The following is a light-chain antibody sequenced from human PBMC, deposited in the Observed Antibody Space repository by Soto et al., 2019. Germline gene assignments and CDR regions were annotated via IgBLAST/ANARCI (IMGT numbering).Light chain of an antibody. V-gene: IGLV2-14*01. Sequence: QSALTQPASVSGSPGQSFTISCTGTSSDVGGYNYVSWYQQHPGKAPKLMIYDVSNRPSGVSNRFSGSKSGNTASLTISGLQAEDEADYYCSSYTSSSTPLYVFGTGTQLTVL. CDR3: SSYTSSSTPLYV. CDR1: SSDVGGYNY. CDR2: DVS. J-gene: IGLJ1*01.